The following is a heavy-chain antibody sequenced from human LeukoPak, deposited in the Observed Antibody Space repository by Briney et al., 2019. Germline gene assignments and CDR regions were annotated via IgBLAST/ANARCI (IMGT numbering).Heavy chain of an antibody. CDR1: GYTFTGYY. D-gene: IGHD3-22*01. Sequence: ASVKVSCTASGYTFTGYYMHWVRQAPGQGLGWMGWINPNSGGTNYAQHFQGRVTMTRDTSSSTAYMELSRLRSDDTAVYYCARDVAGSVVADYFDYWGQGTLVTVSS. J-gene: IGHJ4*02. V-gene: IGHV1-2*02. CDR2: INPNSGGT. CDR3: ARDVAGSVVADYFDY.